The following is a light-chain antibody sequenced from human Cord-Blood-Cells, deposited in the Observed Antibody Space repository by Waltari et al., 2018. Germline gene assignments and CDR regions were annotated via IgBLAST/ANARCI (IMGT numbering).Light chain of an antibody. V-gene: IGLV3-1*01. CDR1: KLGDKY. Sequence: SYELTQPPSVSVSPGQTASITCSGDKLGDKYACWYQQKPGQYPVLVIYQDSKRPSGIAGRFSGSNSGNTATLTISGAQAMDEADYYCQAWDSSTGVFGGGTKLTVL. CDR2: QDS. J-gene: IGLJ2*01. CDR3: QAWDSSTGV.